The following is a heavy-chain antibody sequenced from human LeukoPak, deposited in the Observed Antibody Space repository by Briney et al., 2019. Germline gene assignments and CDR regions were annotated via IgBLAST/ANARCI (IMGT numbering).Heavy chain of an antibody. J-gene: IGHJ4*02. Sequence: PSETLSLTCTVSGGSISSYYWSWNRQPPGKGLEWIGYIYYGGSTNYNPSLKSRVTISVDTSKNQFSLRLSSVTAADTAVYYCARVTGYMIEDYFDYWGQGTLVTVSS. D-gene: IGHD3-22*01. V-gene: IGHV4-59*01. CDR3: ARVTGYMIEDYFDY. CDR1: GGSISSYY. CDR2: IYYGGST.